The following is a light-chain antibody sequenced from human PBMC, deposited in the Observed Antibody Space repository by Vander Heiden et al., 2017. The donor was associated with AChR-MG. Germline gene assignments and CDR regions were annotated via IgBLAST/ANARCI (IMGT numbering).Light chain of an antibody. Sequence: QSALTQPASVSGSPGQSITISCTWTSSDIGYYDYVSWYQHHPDQAPNLIIYDVNKRPAGDASRFSASKADNTTTLTISGLEAEDEDEYNGSADTTSSTVIFGGGTKLTVL. J-gene: IGLJ2*01. CDR2: DVN. V-gene: IGLV2-14*03. CDR1: SSDIGYYDY. CDR3: SADTTSSTVI.